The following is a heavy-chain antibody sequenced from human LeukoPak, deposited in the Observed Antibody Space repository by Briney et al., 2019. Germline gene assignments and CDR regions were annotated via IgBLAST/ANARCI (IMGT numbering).Heavy chain of an antibody. D-gene: IGHD1-26*01. CDR1: GSIFTSYW. J-gene: IGHJ5*02. V-gene: IGHV5-51*01. Sequence: RGASLEISCQGSGSIFTSYWIGWVRQVPGKGLEWMGIIYPGDSDTRYSPSFQGQVTISADKSISTAYLQWSSLKASDTAMYYCARAYSGSYYWFDPWGQGTLVTVSS. CDR2: IYPGDSDT. CDR3: ARAYSGSYYWFDP.